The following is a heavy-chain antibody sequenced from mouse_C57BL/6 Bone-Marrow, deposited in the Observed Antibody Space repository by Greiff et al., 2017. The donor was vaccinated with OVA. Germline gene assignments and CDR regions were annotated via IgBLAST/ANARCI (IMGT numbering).Heavy chain of an antibody. J-gene: IGHJ3*01. D-gene: IGHD2-4*01. Sequence: VQLVESGAELVRPGASVTLSCKASGYTFTDYEMHWVKQTPVHGLEWIGAIDPETGGTAYNQKFKGKAILTADKSSSTAYMELRSLTSEDSAVYYCTRGLRRGAWFAYWGQGTLVTVSA. CDR1: GYTFTDYE. CDR2: IDPETGGT. V-gene: IGHV1-15*01. CDR3: TRGLRRGAWFAY.